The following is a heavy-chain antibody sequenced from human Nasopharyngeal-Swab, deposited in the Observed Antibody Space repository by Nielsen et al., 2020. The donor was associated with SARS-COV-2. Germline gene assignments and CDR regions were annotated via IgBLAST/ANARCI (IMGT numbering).Heavy chain of an antibody. CDR3: ARDRVTGFLGQVYYYYGMDV. Sequence: WIRQPPGKGLEWIGYIYYSGSTNYNPSLKSRVTISVDTSKNQFSLKLSSVTDADTAVYYCARDRVTGFLGQVYYYYGMDVWGQGTTVTVSS. D-gene: IGHD3-3*01. CDR2: IYYSGST. J-gene: IGHJ6*02. V-gene: IGHV4-59*01.